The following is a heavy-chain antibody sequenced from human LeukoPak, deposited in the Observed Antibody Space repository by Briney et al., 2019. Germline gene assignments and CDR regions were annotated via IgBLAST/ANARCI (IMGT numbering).Heavy chain of an antibody. CDR1: GGSISSYY. CDR2: ISYSGNS. Sequence: SETLSLTCTVSGGSISSYYWSWIRQPPGKGLEWIGYISYSGNSDYHPSLKSRVTMSVDTSKNQFSLRLTSVTAADTVVYYCARGTVEYSYGDLYDYWGQGTLVTVSS. V-gene: IGHV4-59*01. J-gene: IGHJ4*02. CDR3: ARGTVEYSYGDLYDY. D-gene: IGHD5-18*01.